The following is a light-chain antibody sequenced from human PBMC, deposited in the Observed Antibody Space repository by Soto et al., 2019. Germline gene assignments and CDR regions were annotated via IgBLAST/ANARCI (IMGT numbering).Light chain of an antibody. CDR1: QGIRND. J-gene: IGKJ5*01. V-gene: IGKV1-6*01. CDR2: GAP. CDR3: LQDNNYPIT. Sequence: AIEMTQSPSSLSASVGDRVTITCRASQGIRNDLGWYQQKPGKAPKLLIYGAPSLQSGVPSSFGDSGSGTDFTLTISSLQPEDFATYYCLQDNNYPITFGQGTRLEIK.